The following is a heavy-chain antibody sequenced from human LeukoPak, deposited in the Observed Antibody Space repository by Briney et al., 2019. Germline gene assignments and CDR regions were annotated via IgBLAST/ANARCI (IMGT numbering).Heavy chain of an antibody. Sequence: GGSLRLSCAASGFTFSSYAMSWVRQAPGKGLEWVSAISGSGGSTYYADSVKGRFTISRDNAKNTLYLQMNSLRAEDTAVYYCGRGMVSPYYFDSWGQGTLVTVSS. CDR1: GFTFSSYA. V-gene: IGHV3-23*01. CDR2: ISGSGGST. J-gene: IGHJ4*02. D-gene: IGHD2-8*01. CDR3: GRGMVSPYYFDS.